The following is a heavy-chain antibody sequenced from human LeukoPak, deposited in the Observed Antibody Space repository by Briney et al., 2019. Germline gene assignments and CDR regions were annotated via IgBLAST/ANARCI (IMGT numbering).Heavy chain of an antibody. V-gene: IGHV4-39*07. CDR1: GGSISSSSYY. CDR2: IYYSGST. CDR3: ARTFVVVPAATIDY. J-gene: IGHJ4*02. Sequence: SETLSLTCTVSGGSISSSSYYWGWIRQPPGKGLEWIGSIYYSGSTYYNPSLKSRVTISVDTSKSQFSLKLSSVTAADTAVYYCARTFVVVPAATIDYWGQGTLVTVSS. D-gene: IGHD2-2*01.